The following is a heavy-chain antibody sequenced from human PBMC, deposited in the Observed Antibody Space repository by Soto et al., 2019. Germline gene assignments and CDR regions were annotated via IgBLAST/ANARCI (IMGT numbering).Heavy chain of an antibody. V-gene: IGHV3-30-3*01. J-gene: IGHJ3*02. CDR3: ARGKGTLGYGEVPRI. CDR2: ISYDGSNK. Sequence: QVQLVESGGGVVQPGRSLRLSCAASGFTFSSYAMHWVRQAPGKGLEWVAVISYDGSNKYYADSVKGRFTISRDNSKNTLYLQMNSLRAEETAVYYCARGKGTLGYGEVPRIWGQGTMVTVSS. CDR1: GFTFSSYA. D-gene: IGHD4-17*01.